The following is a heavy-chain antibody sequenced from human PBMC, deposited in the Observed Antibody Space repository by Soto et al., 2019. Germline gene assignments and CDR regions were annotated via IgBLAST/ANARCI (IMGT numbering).Heavy chain of an antibody. V-gene: IGHV3-9*01. Sequence: LRLSCAASGFTFDDYAMHWVRQAPGKGLEWVSGISWNSGSIGYADSVKGRFTISRDNAKNSLYLQMNSLRAEDTALYYCAKDISEYSSALAPYFDYWGQGTLVTVSS. CDR2: ISWNSGSI. J-gene: IGHJ4*02. CDR1: GFTFDDYA. D-gene: IGHD6-6*01. CDR3: AKDISEYSSALAPYFDY.